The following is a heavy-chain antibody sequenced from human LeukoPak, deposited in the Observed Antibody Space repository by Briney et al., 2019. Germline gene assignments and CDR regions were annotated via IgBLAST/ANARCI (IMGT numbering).Heavy chain of an antibody. J-gene: IGHJ5*02. D-gene: IGHD3-16*02. CDR2: IYYSGGT. CDR3: ARQIYDYVWGSYRYSTTNWFDP. CDR1: GGSISSYY. Sequence: SETLSLTCTVSGGSISSYYCSWMRQPPGKGLEWIGYIYYSGGTNYNPPLKKRVVISADTSKNQFSLKLSSVTAADTAVYYCARQIYDYVWGSYRYSTTNWFDPWGQGTLVTVSS. V-gene: IGHV4-59*08.